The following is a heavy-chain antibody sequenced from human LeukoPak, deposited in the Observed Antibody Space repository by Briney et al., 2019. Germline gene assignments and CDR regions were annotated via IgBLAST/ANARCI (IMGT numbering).Heavy chain of an antibody. Sequence: ASVKVSCKASGYTFTSYVINWVRQATGQGLEWMGWMNPNSGNTGYVQKFQGRVTITRNTSISTAYMELSSLRSEDTAAYYYASVMGPGYGRSPGLGYWGQGNLVTVSS. CDR3: ASVMGPGYGRSPGLGY. CDR1: GYTFTSYV. V-gene: IGHV1-8*03. D-gene: IGHD4-17*01. CDR2: MNPNSGNT. J-gene: IGHJ4*02.